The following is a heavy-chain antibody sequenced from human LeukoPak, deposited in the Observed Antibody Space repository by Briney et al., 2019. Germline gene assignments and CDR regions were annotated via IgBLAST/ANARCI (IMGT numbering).Heavy chain of an antibody. CDR1: GGSIRSYY. J-gene: IGHJ4*02. CDR2: IYFSGST. D-gene: IGHD3-3*01. V-gene: IGHV4-59*01. CDR3: ARSYDTNFDY. Sequence: SETLSLTCTVYGGSIRSYYWSWIRQPPGKGLEWIGYIYFSGSTSYNPSLKSRVTISVDRSKNQFSLKLSSVAAADTAVYYCARSYDTNFDYWGQGTLVTVSS.